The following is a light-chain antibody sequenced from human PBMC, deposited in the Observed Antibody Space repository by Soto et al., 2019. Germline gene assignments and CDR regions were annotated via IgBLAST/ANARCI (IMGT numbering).Light chain of an antibody. V-gene: IGKV3-15*01. J-gene: IGKJ4*01. CDR2: GAS. Sequence: EIVMTQSPATLSVSPGERVTLSCRASQSVSSNLAWYQQKPGQAPRLLIHGASTRPTGIPARFRGSGSGTEFTLTISSLQSEDSAVYYCQQYNNSPPTFGGGTKVEIK. CDR3: QQYNNSPPT. CDR1: QSVSSN.